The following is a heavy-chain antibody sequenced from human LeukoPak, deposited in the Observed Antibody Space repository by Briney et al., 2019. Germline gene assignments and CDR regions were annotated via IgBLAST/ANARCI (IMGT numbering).Heavy chain of an antibody. CDR2: IYYSGST. CDR3: ARSLDDYGDYGAFDI. J-gene: IGHJ3*02. Sequence: SETLSLTCTVSGGSISSYYWSWIRQPPGKGLEWIGYIYYSGSTNYNPSLKSRVTISVDRSKNQFSLKLSSVTAADTAVYYCARSLDDYGDYGAFDIWGQGTMVTVSS. V-gene: IGHV4-59*12. CDR1: GGSISSYY. D-gene: IGHD4-17*01.